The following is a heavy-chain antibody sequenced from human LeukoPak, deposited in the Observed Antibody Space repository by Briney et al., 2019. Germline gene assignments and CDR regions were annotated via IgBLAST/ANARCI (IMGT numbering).Heavy chain of an antibody. D-gene: IGHD3-3*01. CDR2: INPNSGGT. V-gene: IGHV1-2*06. Sequence: GASVKVSCKASGYTFTGYYMHWVRQAPGQGLEWMGRINPNSGGTNYAQKFQGRVTMTRDTSISTAYMELSRLRSDDTAVYYCARDRNDFWSCYYNWFDPWGQGTLVTVSS. CDR3: ARDRNDFWSCYYNWFDP. CDR1: GYTFTGYY. J-gene: IGHJ5*02.